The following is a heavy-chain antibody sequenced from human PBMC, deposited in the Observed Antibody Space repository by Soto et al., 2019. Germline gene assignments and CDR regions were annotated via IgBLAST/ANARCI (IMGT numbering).Heavy chain of an antibody. J-gene: IGHJ5*02. CDR3: AIGGASSKWLDP. Sequence: QVQLQESGPGLVKPSETLSLTCTVSGASINSYYWSWLRQSPGMGLAWIGSIYPSESSTLDNPSLKTRVSISVDTSKNQFSLKLSSVTSADTAVYYCAIGGASSKWLDPWGQGTLVTVSS. V-gene: IGHV4-59*01. CDR1: GASINSYY. D-gene: IGHD1-26*01. CDR2: IYPSESST.